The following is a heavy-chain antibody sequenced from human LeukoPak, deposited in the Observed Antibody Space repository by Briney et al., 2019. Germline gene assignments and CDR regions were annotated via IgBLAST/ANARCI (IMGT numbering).Heavy chain of an antibody. D-gene: IGHD2-8*02. Sequence: PSETLSLTCTVSGGSISSSSYYWGWIREPPGKGLEWIGSIYYSGSTYYNPSLKSRVPISVDTSKNQFALKLSSVTAADTAVYYCARGVPVVLAYMDVWGKGTTVPVS. CDR1: GGSISSSSYY. J-gene: IGHJ6*03. CDR2: IYYSGST. V-gene: IGHV4-39*06. CDR3: ARGVPVVLAYMDV.